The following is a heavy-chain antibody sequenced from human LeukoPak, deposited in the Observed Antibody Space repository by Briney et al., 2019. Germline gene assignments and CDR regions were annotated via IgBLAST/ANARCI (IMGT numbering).Heavy chain of an antibody. CDR2: IYYSGST. D-gene: IGHD3-3*01. J-gene: IGHJ4*02. Sequence: SETLSLTCTVSGGSISSYYWSWIRQPPGKGLEWIGYIYYSGSTNYNPSLKSRVTISVGTSKNQFSLKLNSVTAADTAVYYCARGGGYDFWSGYLGFWGQGTLVTVPS. V-gene: IGHV4-59*01. CDR3: ARGGGYDFWSGYLGF. CDR1: GGSISSYY.